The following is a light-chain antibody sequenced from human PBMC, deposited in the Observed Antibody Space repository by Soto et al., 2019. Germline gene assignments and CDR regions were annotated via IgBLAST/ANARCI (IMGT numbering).Light chain of an antibody. Sequence: HSVLTPPPSGSGVPVDALTISSNRKNRDVGGYNYVSWYQQHPGKAPKLMIYEVSKRPSGVPDRFSGSKSGNTASLTVSGLQAEDEADYYCSSYAGSNNYVFGTGTKVTVL. CDR1: NRDVGGYNY. CDR2: EVS. V-gene: IGLV2-8*01. CDR3: SSYAGSNNYV. J-gene: IGLJ1*01.